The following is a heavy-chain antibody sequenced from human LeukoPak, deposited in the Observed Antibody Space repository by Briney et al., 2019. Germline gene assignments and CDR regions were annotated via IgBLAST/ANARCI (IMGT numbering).Heavy chain of an antibody. CDR2: ISERGGST. V-gene: IGHV3-23*01. Sequence: GGSLRLSCVVSGITLSNYGMSWVRQAPGKGLGWDSGISERGGSTNYADSVKGRFILSRDTSKNTVYLQMNNLRVEDTAVYFCAKRGIVIRAVIIIGFHKEAYYFDYWGQGILVTVSS. J-gene: IGHJ4*02. CDR3: AKRGIVIRAVIIIGFHKEAYYFDY. D-gene: IGHD3-10*01. CDR1: GITLSNYG.